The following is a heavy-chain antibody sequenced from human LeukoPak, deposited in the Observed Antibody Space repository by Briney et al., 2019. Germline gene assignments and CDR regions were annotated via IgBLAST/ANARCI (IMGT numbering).Heavy chain of an antibody. J-gene: IGHJ4*02. CDR1: GGSFSGYY. Sequence: ASETLSLTCAVYGGSFSGYYWSWIRQPPGKGLEWIGEINHSGSTNYNPSLKSRVTISVDTSKNQFSLKLSSVTAADTAVYYCARVRARTGFDYWGQGTLVTASS. CDR3: ARVRARTGFDY. D-gene: IGHD1-1*01. CDR2: INHSGST. V-gene: IGHV4-34*01.